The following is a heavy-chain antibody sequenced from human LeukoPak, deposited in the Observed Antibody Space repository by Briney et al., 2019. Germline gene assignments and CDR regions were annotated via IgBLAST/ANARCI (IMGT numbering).Heavy chain of an antibody. D-gene: IGHD6-13*01. Sequence: GGSLRLSCVVSGFTVSSNYVSWVRQAPGKGLEWVSVIYSGGSTYYADSVKGRFTISRDNSKNTLYLHMNSLRSEDTAVYYCASPPPKGSSWYWYFDYWGQGTLVTVSS. V-gene: IGHV3-53*01. J-gene: IGHJ4*02. CDR2: IYSGGST. CDR3: ASPPPKGSSWYWYFDY. CDR1: GFTVSSNY.